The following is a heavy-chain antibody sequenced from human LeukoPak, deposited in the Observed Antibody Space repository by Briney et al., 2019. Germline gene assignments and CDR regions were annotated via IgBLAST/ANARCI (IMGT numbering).Heavy chain of an antibody. CDR1: GYTFTGYY. D-gene: IGHD3-10*01. Sequence: GASVKVSCKASGYTFTGYYMHWVRQAPGQGLEWMGWINPNSGGTNYAQKFQGRVTMTRDTSISAAYMELSRLRSDDTAVYFCAKDYYGSGSSYNFDCWGQGTLVTVSS. V-gene: IGHV1-2*02. CDR2: INPNSGGT. J-gene: IGHJ4*01. CDR3: AKDYYGSGSSYNFDC.